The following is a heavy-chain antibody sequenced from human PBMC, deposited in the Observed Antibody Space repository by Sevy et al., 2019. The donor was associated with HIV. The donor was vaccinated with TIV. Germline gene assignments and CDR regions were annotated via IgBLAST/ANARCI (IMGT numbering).Heavy chain of an antibody. V-gene: IGHV3-7*03. CDR1: GFTFSNHW. D-gene: IGHD3-10*01. CDR2: IKKDGTDK. J-gene: IGHJ4*02. CDR3: ARDRRVEYGGSDY. Sequence: GGSLRLSCGVSGFTFSNHWMSGVRQAPGKGLEWVANIKKDGTDKFYVDSVKGRFSISRDNAENSLYLEMNSLRVEDTAVYYCARDRRVEYGGSDYWGQGTLVTVSS.